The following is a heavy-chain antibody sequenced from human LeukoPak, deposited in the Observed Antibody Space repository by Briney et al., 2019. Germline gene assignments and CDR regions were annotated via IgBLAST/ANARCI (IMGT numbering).Heavy chain of an antibody. Sequence: GESLKISCQGSGYSFTSNWIGWVRQMPGKGLEWMGVIYPGDSDTRYSPSFQGQVTISADKSISTAYLQWSSLKASDTAMYYCARLTGTTGLGAFDIWGQGTMVTVSS. CDR2: IYPGDSDT. CDR3: ARLTGTTGLGAFDI. J-gene: IGHJ3*02. CDR1: GYSFTSNW. V-gene: IGHV5-51*01. D-gene: IGHD1-1*01.